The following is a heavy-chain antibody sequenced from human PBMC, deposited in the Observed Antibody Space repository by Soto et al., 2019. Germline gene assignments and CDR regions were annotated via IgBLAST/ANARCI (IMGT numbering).Heavy chain of an antibody. CDR3: ARDNGVFKRFLEWHYYGMDV. V-gene: IGHV1-69*06. J-gene: IGHJ6*02. CDR1: GGTFSSYA. D-gene: IGHD3-3*01. CDR2: IIPIFGTA. Sequence: ASVKVSCKASGGTFSSYAISWVRQAPGQGLEWMGGIIPIFGTANYAQKFQGRVTITADKSTSTAYMELSSLRSEDTAVYYCARDNGVFKRFLEWHYYGMDVWGQGTTVTVSS.